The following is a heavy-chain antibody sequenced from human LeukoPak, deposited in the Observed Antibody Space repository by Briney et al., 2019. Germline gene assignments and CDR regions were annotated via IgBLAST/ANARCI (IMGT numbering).Heavy chain of an antibody. D-gene: IGHD1-20*01. J-gene: IGHJ6*02. CDR2: ISYDGSNK. V-gene: IGHV3-30*14. CDR3: ARDKLDMTGTTFYYYGMDV. CDR1: GFTFSSYT. Sequence: GRSLRLSCAASGFTFSSYTIHWVRQAPGKGLEWVTIISYDGSNKYYADSVKGRFTISRDNSKNTLYLQMNSLRAEDTAVYYCARDKLDMTGTTFYYYGMDVWGQGTTVTVSS.